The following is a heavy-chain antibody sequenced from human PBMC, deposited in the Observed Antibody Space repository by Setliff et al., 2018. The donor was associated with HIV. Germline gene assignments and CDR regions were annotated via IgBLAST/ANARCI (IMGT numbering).Heavy chain of an antibody. J-gene: IGHJ5*02. CDR1: GFTFSDYW. Sequence: GGSLRLSCAASGFTFSDYWMHWVRQVPGKGLVYVSRINPDGSTTTYADSVKGRFTISRDNAKNTLYPQMNSLRGEDTAVYFCARAIRNGNSLINWFDPWGQGTLVTVSS. D-gene: IGHD2-8*01. V-gene: IGHV3-74*01. CDR3: ARAIRNGNSLINWFDP. CDR2: INPDGSTT.